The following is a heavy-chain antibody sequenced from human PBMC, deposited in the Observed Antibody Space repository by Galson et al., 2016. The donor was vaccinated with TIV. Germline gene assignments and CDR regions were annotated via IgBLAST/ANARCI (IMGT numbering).Heavy chain of an antibody. D-gene: IGHD2-21*02. CDR3: ARGTNCEGDCNRGWYLDL. CDR1: GFTFSTHD. Sequence: SLRLSCAASGFTFSTHDMHWVRQATGKGLEWVSAIGTVGDSFYPDSVKGRSSISRENATNSLYLQMNSLSVGDTAIYYCARGTNCEGDCNRGWYLDLWGRGTLVTVSS. V-gene: IGHV3-13*01. J-gene: IGHJ2*01. CDR2: IGTVGDS.